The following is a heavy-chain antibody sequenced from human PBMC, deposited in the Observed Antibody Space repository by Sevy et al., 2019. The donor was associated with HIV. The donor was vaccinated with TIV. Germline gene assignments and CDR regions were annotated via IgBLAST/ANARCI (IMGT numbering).Heavy chain of an antibody. Sequence: ASVKVSCKVSGYRLSQLSMHWVRQAPGKGLEWMGSFDPDEDETIYAQNFQGRVAMTEDTSTDTAYMELSTLRSEDTAVYYCATTKDYYESSGSPFDYWGQGTLVTVSS. CDR1: GYRLSQLS. CDR3: ATTKDYYESSGSPFDY. V-gene: IGHV1-24*01. D-gene: IGHD3-22*01. CDR2: FDPDEDET. J-gene: IGHJ4*02.